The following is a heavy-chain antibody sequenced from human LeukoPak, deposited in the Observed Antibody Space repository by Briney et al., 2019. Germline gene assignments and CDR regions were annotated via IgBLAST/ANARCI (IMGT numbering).Heavy chain of an antibody. CDR3: ARGIGGLSY. J-gene: IGHJ4*02. Sequence: SETLSLTCTVSGGSISTDYWSWIRQSPGKGLEWIGYIHYSGSTNYNPSLKSRVTISVDTSKNQFSLKLSSVTAADTAVYYCARGIGGLSYWGQGTLVTVSS. V-gene: IGHV4-59*01. D-gene: IGHD2-21*01. CDR1: GGSISTDY. CDR2: IHYSGST.